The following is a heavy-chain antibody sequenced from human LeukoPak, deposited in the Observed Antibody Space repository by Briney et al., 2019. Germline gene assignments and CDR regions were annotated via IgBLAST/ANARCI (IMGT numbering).Heavy chain of an antibody. J-gene: IGHJ4*02. V-gene: IGHV3-7*01. CDR3: ARDAYMYYFDY. CDR1: GFTFSSYA. Sequence: GGSLRLSCAASGFTFSSYAMSWVRQAPGKGLEWVASIKQDGSEKYYVDSVKGRFTISRDNAKNSLYLQMNSLRAEDTAVYYCARDAYMYYFDYWGQGTLVTVSS. D-gene: IGHD4-11*01. CDR2: IKQDGSEK.